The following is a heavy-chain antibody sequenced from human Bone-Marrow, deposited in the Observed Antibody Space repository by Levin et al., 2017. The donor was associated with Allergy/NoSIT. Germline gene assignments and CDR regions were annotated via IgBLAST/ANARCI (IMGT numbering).Heavy chain of an antibody. V-gene: IGHV3-15*01. J-gene: IGHJ4*02. CDR3: TTSYLYSSSWYYFDY. CDR2: IKSKTDGGTT. Sequence: GGSLRLSCAASGFTFSNAWMSWVRQAPGKGLEWVGRIKSKTDGGTTDYAAPVKGRFTISRDDSKNTLYLQMNSLKTEDTAVYYCTTSYLYSSSWYYFDYWGQGTLVTVSS. D-gene: IGHD6-13*01. CDR1: GFTFSNAW.